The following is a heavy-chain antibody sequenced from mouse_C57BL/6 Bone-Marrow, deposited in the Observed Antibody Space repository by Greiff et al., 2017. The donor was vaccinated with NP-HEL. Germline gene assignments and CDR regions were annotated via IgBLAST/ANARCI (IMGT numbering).Heavy chain of an antibody. CDR1: GYTFTSYW. CDR3: ASLFITTVVDAMDY. CDR2: IDPSDSYT. Sequence: QVQLQQPGAELVKPGASVKLSCKASGYTFTSYWMQWVKQRPGQGLEWIGEIDPSDSYTNYNQKFKGKATLTVDTSSSTAYMQLSSLTSEDSAVYYCASLFITTVVDAMDYWGQGTSVTVSS. V-gene: IGHV1-50*01. D-gene: IGHD1-1*01. J-gene: IGHJ4*01.